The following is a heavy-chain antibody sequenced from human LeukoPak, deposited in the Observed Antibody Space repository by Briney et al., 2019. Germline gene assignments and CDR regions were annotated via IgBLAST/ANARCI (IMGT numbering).Heavy chain of an antibody. D-gene: IGHD2-2*01. J-gene: IGHJ4*02. CDR2: INPNSGGT. V-gene: IGHV1-2*02. CDR3: ARDMGYCSSPSCSYFDY. CDR1: GYTFTGYY. Sequence: ASVKVSCKASGYTFTGYYMHWVRQAPGQGLEWMGWINPNSGGTNYAQKFQGRVTMTRDTSISTAYMELSRLRSDDTAVYYCARDMGYCSSPSCSYFDYWGQGILVTVSS.